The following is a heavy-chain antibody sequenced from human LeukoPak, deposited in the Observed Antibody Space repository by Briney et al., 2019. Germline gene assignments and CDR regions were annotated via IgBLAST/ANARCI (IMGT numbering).Heavy chain of an antibody. V-gene: IGHV3-48*01. CDR3: ARDPSYYYGSGSPPGWFDP. CDR1: GFTFSSYS. CDR2: ISETSSFM. J-gene: IGHJ5*02. D-gene: IGHD3-10*01. Sequence: GGSLRLSCAASGFTFSSYSMNWVRQAPGKGLEWISYISETSSFMYYADSVKGRFTISRDNAKNSLYLQMNSLRAEDTAVYYCARDPSYYYGSGSPPGWFDPWGQGTLVTVSS.